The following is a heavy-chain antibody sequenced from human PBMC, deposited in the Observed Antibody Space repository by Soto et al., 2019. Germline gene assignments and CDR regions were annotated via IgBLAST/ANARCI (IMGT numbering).Heavy chain of an antibody. V-gene: IGHV3-48*01. CDR1: GFTLSPYH. Sequence: GGSLRLSCAASGFTLSPYHMDWVRQAPGKGLEWVAYINSGSSTIHYADSVRGRFTISRDNSKNSLYLQLNSLRAEDTAVYYCARISYNYGPHWGQGTLVTVSS. CDR2: INSGSSTI. CDR3: ARISYNYGPH. J-gene: IGHJ4*02. D-gene: IGHD5-18*01.